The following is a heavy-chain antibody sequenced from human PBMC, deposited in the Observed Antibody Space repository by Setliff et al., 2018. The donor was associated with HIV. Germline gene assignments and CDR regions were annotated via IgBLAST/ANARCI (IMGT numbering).Heavy chain of an antibody. D-gene: IGHD6-19*01. J-gene: IGHJ6*04. CDR2: VYYNGVA. Sequence: NPSETLSLTCIVSGGSVRSNNYFWSWVRQPPGKGLQYIGTVYYNGVAYFNPSLKSRLTISVDTSKNQFSLKLSSLTAADTAVYYCARHWGSGWYMAMDVWGKGTTVTVSS. V-gene: IGHV4-39*01. CDR3: ARHWGSGWYMAMDV. CDR1: GGSVRSNNYF.